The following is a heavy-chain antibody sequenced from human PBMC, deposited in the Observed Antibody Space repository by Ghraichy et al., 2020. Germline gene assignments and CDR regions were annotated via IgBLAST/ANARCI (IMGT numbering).Heavy chain of an antibody. CDR1: GFTFSSYT. CDR2: ISASGSST. CDR3: AKLGDCSTTDCYRDRWFDP. V-gene: IGHV3-23*01. D-gene: IGHD2-2*01. J-gene: IGHJ5*02. Sequence: GGSLRLSCAASGFTFSSYTMSWVRQAPGKGLEWVSAISASGSSTYYADSVTGRFTISRDNSKNTLYLQMSSLRAEDAAVYYCAKLGDCSTTDCYRDRWFDPWGQGTLVTVSS.